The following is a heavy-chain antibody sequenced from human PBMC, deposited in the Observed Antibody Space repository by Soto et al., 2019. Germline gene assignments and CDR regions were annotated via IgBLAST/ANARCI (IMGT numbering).Heavy chain of an antibody. D-gene: IGHD6-13*01. Sequence: GASVKVSCKASGGTFSSYAISWVRQAPGQGLEWMGGIIPIFGTANYAQKFQGRVTITADKSTSTAYMELSSLRSEDTAVYYCARVRYSSSWFSGLNWFDPWGQGTLVTVSS. CDR2: IIPIFGTA. CDR1: GGTFSSYA. V-gene: IGHV1-69*06. CDR3: ARVRYSSSWFSGLNWFDP. J-gene: IGHJ5*02.